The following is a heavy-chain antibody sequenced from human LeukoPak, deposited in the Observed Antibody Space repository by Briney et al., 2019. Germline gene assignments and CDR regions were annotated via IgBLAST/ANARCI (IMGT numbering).Heavy chain of an antibody. Sequence: SGPTLVKPTQTLTLTCTFSGMSLSTSGVGVGWIRQPPGKALEWLALIYWDDEKRYSPSLKSRLTVTKDTSKNLVVLTMTNMDPVDTATYYCAHRRHGYCGTTCYSFGHWGQGTLVTVSS. CDR3: AHRRHGYCGTTCYSFGH. D-gene: IGHD2-2*01. V-gene: IGHV2-5*02. CDR1: GMSLSTSGVG. J-gene: IGHJ5*02. CDR2: IYWDDEK.